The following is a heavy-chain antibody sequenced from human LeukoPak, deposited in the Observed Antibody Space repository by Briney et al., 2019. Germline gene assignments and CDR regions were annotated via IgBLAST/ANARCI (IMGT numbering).Heavy chain of an antibody. CDR1: GFTVSSNY. CDR3: ARAPRARCMLYGSGEYYFDY. D-gene: IGHD2-8*01. J-gene: IGHJ4*02. CDR2: IYSCGST. Sequence: GGSLRLSCAASGFTVSSNYMSWVRQAPGKGLEWVSVIYSCGSTYYADSVKGRFTISRDNSKNTLYLQMNSLRAEDTAVYYCARAPRARCMLYGSGEYYFDYWGQGTLVTVSS. V-gene: IGHV3-66*03.